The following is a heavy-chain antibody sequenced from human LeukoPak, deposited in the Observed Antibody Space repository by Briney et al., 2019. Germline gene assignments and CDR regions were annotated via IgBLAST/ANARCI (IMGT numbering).Heavy chain of an antibody. Sequence: ASVKVSCKASGGTFSSYAISWVRQAPGQGLEWMGGIIPIFGTANYAQKFQGRVTITADESTSTAYMELSSLRSEDTAVYYCATSYDSSGFQFDYWGQGTLVTVSS. CDR2: IIPIFGTA. D-gene: IGHD3-22*01. CDR1: GGTFSSYA. J-gene: IGHJ4*02. V-gene: IGHV1-69*13. CDR3: ATSYDSSGFQFDY.